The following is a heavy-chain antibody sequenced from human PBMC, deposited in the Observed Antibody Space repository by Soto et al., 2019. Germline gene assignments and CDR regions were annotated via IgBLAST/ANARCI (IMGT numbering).Heavy chain of an antibody. CDR1: GYTFSNYD. D-gene: IGHD4-17*01. CDR3: ARLKIHDYADYVNWSDP. V-gene: IGHV1-18*01. Sequence: QVQLVQSGPEVRKPGASVKVSCKASGYTFSNYDITWVRQAPGQGLEWMGWISTFNGNTNYAQKLQGRVTMTTDTSTNTAYMELRSLRSDDTAVYYCARLKIHDYADYVNWSDPCGPGTLVTVSS. J-gene: IGHJ5*02. CDR2: ISTFNGNT.